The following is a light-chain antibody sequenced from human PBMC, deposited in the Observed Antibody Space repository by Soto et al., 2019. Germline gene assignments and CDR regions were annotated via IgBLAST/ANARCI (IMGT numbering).Light chain of an antibody. CDR2: DVS. Sequence: QSVLTQPASVSGSPGQSITVSCTGTSSDVGGYNYVSWYQQHPGKAPKLMIYDVSNRPSGVSSRFSGSKSGNTASLTISGLQAEDEADYYCCSYTTSSTCVFGTGTKVTFL. CDR3: CSYTTSSTCV. J-gene: IGLJ1*01. CDR1: SSDVGGYNY. V-gene: IGLV2-14*01.